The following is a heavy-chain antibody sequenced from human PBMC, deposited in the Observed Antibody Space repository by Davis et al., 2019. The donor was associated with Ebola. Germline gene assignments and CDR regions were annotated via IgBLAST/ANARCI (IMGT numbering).Heavy chain of an antibody. Sequence: GGSLRLSCAASGFTLSNSAMVWVRQAPGKGLEWVASVAFDGGNKFYADSVKGRFTISRDDSKDTLYLQMSSLRADDMAVYYCATQGGYSNGGHFDFWGQGTLVTVSS. V-gene: IGHV3-30*04. J-gene: IGHJ4*02. D-gene: IGHD4-11*01. CDR2: VAFDGGNK. CDR1: GFTLSNSA. CDR3: ATQGGYSNGGHFDF.